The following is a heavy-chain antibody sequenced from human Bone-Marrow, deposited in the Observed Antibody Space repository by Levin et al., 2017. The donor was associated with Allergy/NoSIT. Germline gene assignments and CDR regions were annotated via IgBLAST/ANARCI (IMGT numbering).Heavy chain of an antibody. V-gene: IGHV3-21*01. CDR2: ISSSSSYI. Sequence: GESLKISCAASGFTFSSYSMNWVRQAPGKGLEWVSSISSSSSYIYYADSVKGRFTISRDNAKNSLYLQMNSLRAEDTAVYYCARFVGDGYNVDGMDVWGQGTTVTVSS. J-gene: IGHJ6*02. CDR3: ARFVGDGYNVDGMDV. CDR1: GFTFSSYS. D-gene: IGHD5-24*01.